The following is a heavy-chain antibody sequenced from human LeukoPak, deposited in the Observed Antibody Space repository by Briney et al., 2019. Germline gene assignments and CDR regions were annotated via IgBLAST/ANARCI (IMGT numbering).Heavy chain of an antibody. CDR3: ATESGTYSGTCFDY. CDR2: ISSSSNTI. J-gene: IGHJ4*02. CDR1: GFTFSNYN. D-gene: IGHD1-26*01. Sequence: GGSLRLSFAGSGFTFSNYNMNWVRQAPGEGLEWVSYISSSSNTIYYADSVKGRFTISRDNAKNSLYLQMNSLRAEDTAVYYCATESGTYSGTCFDYWGQGNLVTVSS. V-gene: IGHV3-48*01.